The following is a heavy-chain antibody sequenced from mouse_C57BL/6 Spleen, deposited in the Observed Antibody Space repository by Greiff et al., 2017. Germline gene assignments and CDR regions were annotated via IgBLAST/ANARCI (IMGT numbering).Heavy chain of an antibody. CDR1: GYAFSSSW. V-gene: IGHV1-82*01. D-gene: IGHD2-5*01. CDR2: IYPGDGDT. CDR3: ARGSNYYFDD. J-gene: IGHJ2*01. Sequence: QVQLQQSGPELVKPGASVKISCKASGYAFSSSWMNWVKQRPGKGLEWIGRIYPGDGDTNYNGKFKGKATLTADKSSSTAYMQLSSLTSEDSAVYFCARGSNYYFDDWGQGTTLTVSS.